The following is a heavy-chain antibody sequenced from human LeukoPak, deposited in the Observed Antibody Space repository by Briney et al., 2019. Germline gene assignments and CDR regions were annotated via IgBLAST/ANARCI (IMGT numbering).Heavy chain of an antibody. J-gene: IGHJ4*02. CDR3: ARDMIRGIVDY. CDR2: TYPGGSDT. CDR1: GYSFTSYW. Sequence: GESLKISCKGSGYSFTSYWIGWVRQMPGKGLEWMGITYPGGSDTRYSPSFQGQVTISVDKSISTAYLQWSSLKASDTAIYYCARDMIRGIVDYWGQGTLVTVSS. V-gene: IGHV5-51*01. D-gene: IGHD3-10*01.